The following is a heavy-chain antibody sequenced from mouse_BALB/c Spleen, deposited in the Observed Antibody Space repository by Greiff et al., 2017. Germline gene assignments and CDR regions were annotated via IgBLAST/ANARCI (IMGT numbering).Heavy chain of an antibody. D-gene: IGHD1-1*01. CDR2: IDPANGNT. CDR1: GFNIKDTY. J-gene: IGHJ2*01. Sequence: EVQLVESGAELVKPGASVKLSCTASGFNIKDTYMHWVKQRPEQGLEWIGRIDPANGNTKYDPKFQGKATITADTSSNTAYLQLSSLTSEDTAVYYCARGGFITPLDYWGQGTTLTVSS. CDR3: ARGGFITPLDY. V-gene: IGHV14-3*02.